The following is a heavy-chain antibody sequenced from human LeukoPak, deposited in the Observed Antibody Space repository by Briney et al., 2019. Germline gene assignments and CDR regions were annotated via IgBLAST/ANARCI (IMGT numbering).Heavy chain of an antibody. D-gene: IGHD3-10*01. J-gene: IGHJ4*02. CDR3: AKSYYYGSGSYYDFDY. V-gene: IGHV3-9*01. Sequence: GGSLRLSCAASGFTFDDYAMHWVRQAPGKGLEWVSGISWNSGSIGYADSVKGRFTISRDNAKNSQYLQMNSLRAEDTALYYCAKSYYYGSGSYYDFDYWGQGTLVTVSS. CDR2: ISWNSGSI. CDR1: GFTFDDYA.